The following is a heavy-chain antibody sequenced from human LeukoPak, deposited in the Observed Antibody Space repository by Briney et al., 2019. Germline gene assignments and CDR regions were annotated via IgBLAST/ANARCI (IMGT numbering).Heavy chain of an antibody. D-gene: IGHD3-22*01. CDR3: AASYVSSFTYYYDSSGYGPGRTDY. CDR1: GFTFDDYA. J-gene: IGHJ4*02. CDR2: ISWNSGSI. V-gene: IGHV3-9*01. Sequence: PGGSLRLSCAASGFTFDDYAMHWVRQAPGKGLEWVSGISWNSGSIGYADSVKGRFTISRDNAKNSLYLQMNSLRAEDTAVYYCAASYVSSFTYYYDSSGYGPGRTDYWGQGTLVTVSS.